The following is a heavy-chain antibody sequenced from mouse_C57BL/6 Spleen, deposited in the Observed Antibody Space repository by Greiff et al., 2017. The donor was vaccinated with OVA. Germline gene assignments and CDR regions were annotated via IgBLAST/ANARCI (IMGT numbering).Heavy chain of an antibody. D-gene: IGHD4-1*01. V-gene: IGHV2-9-1*01. CDR3: ARRKLTGTNYYAMDY. CDR1: A. J-gene: IGHJ4*01. Sequence: AISWVRQPPGKGLEWLGVIWTGGGTNYNSALKSRLSISKDNSKSQVFLKMNSLQTDDTARYYCARRKLTGTNYYAMDYWGQGTSVTVSS. CDR2: IWTGGGT.